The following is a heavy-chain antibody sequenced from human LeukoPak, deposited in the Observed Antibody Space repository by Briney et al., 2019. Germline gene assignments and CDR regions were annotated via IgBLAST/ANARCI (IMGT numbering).Heavy chain of an antibody. J-gene: IGHJ5*02. Sequence: GESLKISCKGSGYSFTSYWIGWVRQMPGKGLEWMGIIYPGDSDTSYSPSFQGQVTISADKYISTAYLQWSSLKASDTAMYYCARQSGWSVVAAQDWFDPWGQGTLVTVSS. CDR3: ARQSGWSVVAAQDWFDP. D-gene: IGHD2-15*01. CDR2: IYPGDSDT. V-gene: IGHV5-51*01. CDR1: GYSFTSYW.